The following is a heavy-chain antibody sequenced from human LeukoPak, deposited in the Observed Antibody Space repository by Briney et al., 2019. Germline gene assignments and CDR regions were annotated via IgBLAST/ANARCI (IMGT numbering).Heavy chain of an antibody. Sequence: PGGSLRLSCAASGFTFSSYSMNWVRQAPGKGLEWVSYISSSSSTIYYADSVKGRFTISRDNAKNSLYLQMNSLRAEDTAVYYCAKDGGQDILTGYYDAFDMWGQGTMVTVSS. D-gene: IGHD3-9*01. CDR2: ISSSSSTI. V-gene: IGHV3-48*01. CDR1: GFTFSSYS. CDR3: AKDGGQDILTGYYDAFDM. J-gene: IGHJ3*02.